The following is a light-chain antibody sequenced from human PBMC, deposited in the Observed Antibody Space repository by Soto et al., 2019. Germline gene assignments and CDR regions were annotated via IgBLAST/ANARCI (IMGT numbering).Light chain of an antibody. V-gene: IGKV1-5*03. J-gene: IGKJ1*01. Sequence: DIQMTQSPSTLSASVGDRVTITCRASQSISSWLAWYQQKPGKAPKLLIYKASSLESGVPSRFSGSGSGTEFTLTISSLQPDDFATYYCQQYNCYPWTFGQGTKVEIK. CDR1: QSISSW. CDR2: KAS. CDR3: QQYNCYPWT.